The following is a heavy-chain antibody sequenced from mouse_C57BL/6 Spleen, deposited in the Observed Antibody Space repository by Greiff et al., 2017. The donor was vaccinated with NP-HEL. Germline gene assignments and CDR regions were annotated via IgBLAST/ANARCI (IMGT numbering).Heavy chain of an antibody. Sequence: EVKVVESGGGLVKPGGSLKLSCAASGFTFSDYGMHWVRQAPEKGLEWVAYISSGSSTIYYADTVKGRFTISRDNAKNTLFLQMTSLRSEDTAMYYCARAYDGYYPWYFDVWGTGTTVTVSS. V-gene: IGHV5-17*01. CDR1: GFTFSDYG. CDR2: ISSGSSTI. D-gene: IGHD2-3*01. J-gene: IGHJ1*03. CDR3: ARAYDGYYPWYFDV.